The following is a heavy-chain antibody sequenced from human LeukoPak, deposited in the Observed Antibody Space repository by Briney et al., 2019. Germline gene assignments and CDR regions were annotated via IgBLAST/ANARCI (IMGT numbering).Heavy chain of an antibody. CDR2: INYSGST. Sequence: PSETLSLTCTVSGGSISSTSHYWGWIRQPPGKGLEWIGTINYSGSTYYNPSLKSRVTISVDTSKNQISLKLNSVTAADTAMYYCARHGDLLSPFQTWGQGTLVTVSS. CDR3: ARHGDLLSPFQT. CDR1: GGSISSTSHY. J-gene: IGHJ5*02. D-gene: IGHD2-21*02. V-gene: IGHV4-39*01.